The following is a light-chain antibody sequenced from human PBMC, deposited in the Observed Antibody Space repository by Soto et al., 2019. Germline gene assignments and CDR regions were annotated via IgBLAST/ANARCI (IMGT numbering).Light chain of an antibody. J-gene: IGKJ2*01. V-gene: IGKV3-15*01. CDR2: GAS. CDR1: QSVSSS. Sequence: EIVMTQSPGTLSVSPGERATLSCRASQSVSSSLAWYQQRPGQAPRLLIYGASTRATGVTARFSGSGSGTEFTLTITSLQSEYFAVYYCQQYNNWPPYTFSQGTKLQIK. CDR3: QQYNNWPPYT.